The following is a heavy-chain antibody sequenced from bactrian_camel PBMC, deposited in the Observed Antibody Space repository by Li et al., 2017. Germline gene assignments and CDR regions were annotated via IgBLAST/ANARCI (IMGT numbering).Heavy chain of an antibody. D-gene: IGHD2*01. CDR3: AASPAPSGYCSGGDHEV. J-gene: IGHJ2*01. Sequence: VQLVESGGGSVQAGGSLRLSCAASGYTYRSHCVAWFRQAPGKEREGVAAIDSEGSTSYADSVKGRFTISKDNAKNTLYLQMNSLKPEDTAMYYCAASPAPSGYCSGGDHEVWGQGTQVTVS. CDR1: GYTYRSHC. CDR2: IDSEGST. V-gene: IGHV3S26*01.